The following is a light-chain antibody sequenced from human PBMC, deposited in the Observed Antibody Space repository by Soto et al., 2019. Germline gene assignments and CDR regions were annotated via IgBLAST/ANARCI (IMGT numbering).Light chain of an antibody. V-gene: IGKV1-5*01. CDR2: DVS. J-gene: IGKJ1*01. Sequence: EIQMTQSPSTLSASVGARVTVNCRASQSISRWLAWYQQKPGKAPKLLIYDVSSLESGVPSRFSGSGSGTEFTLTISSLKPDDSATYYCQQCNTFWTFGQGTKVDIK. CDR3: QQCNTFWT. CDR1: QSISRW.